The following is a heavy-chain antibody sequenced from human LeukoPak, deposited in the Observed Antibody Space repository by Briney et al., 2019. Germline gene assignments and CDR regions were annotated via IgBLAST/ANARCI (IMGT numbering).Heavy chain of an antibody. D-gene: IGHD2-8*01. Sequence: PGGSLRLSCAASGFTFNMHAMHWVRQAPGKGLEWVAVISNDGSDEYYAASVRGRFPISRDNLQNTVFLQMNNLRPEDTAVYYCAKARHCTTATCASAAFDAWGQGTMVTVSS. CDR3: AKARHCTTATCASAAFDA. CDR2: ISNDGSDE. CDR1: GFTFNMHA. V-gene: IGHV3-30-3*01. J-gene: IGHJ3*01.